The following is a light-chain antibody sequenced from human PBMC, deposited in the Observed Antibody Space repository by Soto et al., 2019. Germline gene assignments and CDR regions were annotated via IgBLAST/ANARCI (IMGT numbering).Light chain of an antibody. CDR3: QHYNSYPLT. Sequence: DIQMTQSPSSLSASVGDRVTITCRASPAISSYVAWLQQKPGEAPKSLIYAASSLQSGVPSRFSGSRSGTDFTLTVSSLQPEDSANYYGQHYNSYPLTFGGGTKVEIK. V-gene: IGKV1-16*01. J-gene: IGKJ4*01. CDR2: AAS. CDR1: PAISSY.